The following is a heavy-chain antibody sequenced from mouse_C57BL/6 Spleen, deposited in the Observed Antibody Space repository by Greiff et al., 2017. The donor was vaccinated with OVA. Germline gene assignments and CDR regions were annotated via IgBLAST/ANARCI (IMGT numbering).Heavy chain of an antibody. J-gene: IGHJ2*01. CDR1: GFTFSSYA. CDR3: AREGRSLDY. CDR2: ISAGGSYT. V-gene: IGHV5-4*01. Sequence: EVKLVESGGGLVKPGGSLKLSCAASGFTFSSYAMSWVRQTPEKRLEWVATISAGGSYTYYPDNVKGRFTISRDNAKNNLYLQMSHLKSEDTAMYCCAREGRSLDYWGQGTTLTVSS.